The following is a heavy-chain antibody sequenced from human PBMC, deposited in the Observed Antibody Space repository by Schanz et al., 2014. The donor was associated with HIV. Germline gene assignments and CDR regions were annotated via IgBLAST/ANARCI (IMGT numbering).Heavy chain of an antibody. CDR2: ISWNGDII. CDR1: GFTFDEYA. D-gene: IGHD6-19*01. J-gene: IGHJ4*02. CDR3: VKDFYSSASGLDS. V-gene: IGHV3-9*01. Sequence: EVQLVESGGGLVQPGRSLRLSCAASGFTFDEYAMHWIRQPPGKGLEWVAGISWNGDIIHYADSLKGRFTISRSNANNSLYLQVDSLTPEDTAFYYCVKDFYSSASGLDSWGQGTLVTVSS.